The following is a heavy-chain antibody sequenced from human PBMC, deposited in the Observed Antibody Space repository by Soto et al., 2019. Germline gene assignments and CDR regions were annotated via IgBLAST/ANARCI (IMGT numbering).Heavy chain of an antibody. D-gene: IGHD5-12*01. Sequence: QVQLQESGPGLVKPSQTLSLTCTVSGGSISSGGYYWSWIRQHPGKGLEWSGDIYCRGSTYYNPSLKSRVTISVDTPNNPFSPKLSSVTAADTAVYDCARVSGYDVYYYCYGMDVWGQGTTVTVSS. CDR3: ARVSGYDVYYYCYGMDV. CDR1: GGSISSGGYY. CDR2: IYCRGST. V-gene: IGHV4-31*03. J-gene: IGHJ6*02.